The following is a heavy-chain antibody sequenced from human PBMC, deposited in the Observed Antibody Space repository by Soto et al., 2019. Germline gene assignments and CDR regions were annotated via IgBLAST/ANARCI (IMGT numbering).Heavy chain of an antibody. CDR1: GFTFSTYW. J-gene: IGHJ3*02. Sequence: GGSLRLSCAASGFTFSTYWMSWVRQAPGKGLEWVATIRQDGSKKHCVDSVKGRFTISRDNAKNTLYLQMNSLRAEDTAVYYCARDLPRRSMIVVVKDAFDIWGQGTMVTVSS. D-gene: IGHD3-22*01. CDR3: ARDLPRRSMIVVVKDAFDI. CDR2: IRQDGSKK. V-gene: IGHV3-7*01.